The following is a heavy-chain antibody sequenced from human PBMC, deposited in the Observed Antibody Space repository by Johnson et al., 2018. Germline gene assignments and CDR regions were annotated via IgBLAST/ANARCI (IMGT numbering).Heavy chain of an antibody. J-gene: IGHJ6*03. CDR1: GFPFSDHW. D-gene: IGHD6-13*01. Sequence: VQLQESGGGFVQPGGSLRLSCVASGFPFSDHWAFWVRPFPGKGLEWVSRIRGDGSTTTYADSVGGRFTIYRDNAENTVYLQMNSLRAEDTAVYYCARAEQRQLVRNYYYHYMDVWGKGTTVTVSS. CDR3: ARAEQRQLVRNYYYHYMDV. V-gene: IGHV3-74*01. CDR2: IRGDGSTT.